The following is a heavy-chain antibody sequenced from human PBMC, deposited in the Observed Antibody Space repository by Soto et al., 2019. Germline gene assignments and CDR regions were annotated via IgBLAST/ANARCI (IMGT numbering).Heavy chain of an antibody. D-gene: IGHD4-4*01. Sequence: GSLRLSCAASGFPFSSYVMSWVRQAPGKGLEWVSGISGGGSNTFYADYVKGRFTISRDNSKNTLLLQMNSLGAEDTAVYCCAKDSNKYSSSLRGRYFDYWGQGIGVTVSS. V-gene: IGHV3-23*01. CDR3: AKDSNKYSSSLRGRYFDY. J-gene: IGHJ4*02. CDR1: GFPFSSYV. CDR2: ISGGGSNT.